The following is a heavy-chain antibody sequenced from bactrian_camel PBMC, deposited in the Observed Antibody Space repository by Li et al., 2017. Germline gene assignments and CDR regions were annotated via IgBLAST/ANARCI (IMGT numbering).Heavy chain of an antibody. CDR2: ISGDGTT. CDR3: AALVGHDVCLPDSFHRPGGAT. CDR1: GAPYSRHC. J-gene: IGHJ4*01. D-gene: IGHD3*01. V-gene: IGHV3S9*01. Sequence: HVQLVESGGGSVQAGGPLRLSCTVSGAPYSRHCLAWFRQVDGKEREGVAVISGDGTTDYSDSAKGRFTISQDSDKNTLYLQMNGLKAEDTAMYYCAALVGHDVCLPDSFHRPGGATWGQGTQVTVS.